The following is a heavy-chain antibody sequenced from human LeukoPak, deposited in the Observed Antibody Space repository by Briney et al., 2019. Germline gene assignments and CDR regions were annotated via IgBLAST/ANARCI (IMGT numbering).Heavy chain of an antibody. CDR3: ARGLLDGYTHPAAFDI. J-gene: IGHJ3*02. CDR1: GGSISSYY. V-gene: IGHV4-59*01. CDR2: IYYSGST. D-gene: IGHD5-24*01. Sequence: PSETLSLTCTVSGGSISSYYWGWIRQPPGKGLEWIGYIYYSGSTNYNPSLKSRVTISVDTSKNQFSLKLSSVTAADTAVYYCARGLLDGYTHPAAFDIWGQGTMVTVSS.